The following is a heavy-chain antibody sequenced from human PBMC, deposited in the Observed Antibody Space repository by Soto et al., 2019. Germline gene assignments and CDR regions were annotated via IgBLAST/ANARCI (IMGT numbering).Heavy chain of an antibody. Sequence: WGSLRLSCAASGFTFSSYSMNWVRQAPGKGLEWVSSISSSSSYIYYADSVKGRFTISRDNAKNSLYLQMNSLRAEDTAVYYCARGQNDYIWGSYRHDAFDIWGQGTMVTGSS. CDR2: ISSSSSYI. V-gene: IGHV3-21*01. CDR1: GFTFSSYS. D-gene: IGHD3-16*02. CDR3: ARGQNDYIWGSYRHDAFDI. J-gene: IGHJ3*02.